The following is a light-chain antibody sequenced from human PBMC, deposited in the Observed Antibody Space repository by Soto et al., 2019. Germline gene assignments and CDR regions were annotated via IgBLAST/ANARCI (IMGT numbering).Light chain of an antibody. CDR2: GAS. V-gene: IGKV3-15*01. J-gene: IGKJ4*01. Sequence: EIVMTQSPATLSVSPGERVTLSWRASQSVSSNLGWYQQKPGQAPRLLIYGASTRATGIPDRFSGSGSGTQFTLTISSLQSEDFGIYYCQQYNNWPPLTFGGGTKVEI. CDR3: QQYNNWPPLT. CDR1: QSVSSN.